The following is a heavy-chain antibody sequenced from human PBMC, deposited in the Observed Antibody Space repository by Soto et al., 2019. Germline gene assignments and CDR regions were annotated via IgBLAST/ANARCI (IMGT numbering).Heavy chain of an antibody. Sequence: QDHLVQSGAEVKKPGASVKVSCKGSGYAFTTYGITWVRQAPGQGLEWMGWISAHNGNTNYAQKLQGRVTVTRDTSTSTAYMEVRSLGSDDTAVYYCARGRYGDYWGQGALVTVSS. J-gene: IGHJ4*02. V-gene: IGHV1-18*01. CDR3: ARGRYGDY. D-gene: IGHD1-1*01. CDR1: GYAFTTYG. CDR2: ISAHNGNT.